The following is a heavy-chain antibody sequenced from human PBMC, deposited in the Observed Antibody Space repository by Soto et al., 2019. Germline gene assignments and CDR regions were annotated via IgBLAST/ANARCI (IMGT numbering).Heavy chain of an antibody. J-gene: IGHJ6*01. Sequence: PGGSLRLSCAASGFTFSSYGMHWVRQAPGKGLEWVAVISYDGSNKYYADSVKGRFTISRDNSKNTLYLQMNSLRAEDTAVYYCAKSLLEWLNLAYYGMDVWGQGTTVTVSS. CDR3: AKSLLEWLNLAYYGMDV. CDR1: GFTFSSYG. CDR2: ISYDGSNK. D-gene: IGHD3-3*01. V-gene: IGHV3-30*18.